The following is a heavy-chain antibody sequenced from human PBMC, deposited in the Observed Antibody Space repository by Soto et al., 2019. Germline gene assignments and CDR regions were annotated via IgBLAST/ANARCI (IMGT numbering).Heavy chain of an antibody. CDR3: ARALRLRATPSDYYYYMDV. CDR2: INHSGST. V-gene: IGHV4-34*01. Sequence: SETLSLTCAVYGGAFSGYYWSWIRQPPGKGLEWIGEINHSGSTNYNPSLKSRVTISVDTSKNQFSLKLSSVTAADTAVYYCARALRLRATPSDYYYYMDVWGKGTTVTVSS. J-gene: IGHJ6*03. CDR1: GGAFSGYY. D-gene: IGHD3-16*01.